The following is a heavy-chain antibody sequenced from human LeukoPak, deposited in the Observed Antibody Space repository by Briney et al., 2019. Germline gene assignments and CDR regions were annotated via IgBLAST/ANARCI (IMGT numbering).Heavy chain of an antibody. J-gene: IGHJ4*02. CDR2: ISGSGGST. CDR3: AKGPSSSWFGDYFDY. CDR1: GFTFSSYA. D-gene: IGHD6-13*01. V-gene: IGHV3-23*01. Sequence: PGGSLRLSCAASGFTFSSYAMSWVRQAPGKGLEWVSAISGSGGSTYYADSVKGRFTISRDNSKNTLYLQMNSLRAEDTAVYYCAKGPSSSWFGDYFDYWGQGTLVTVSS.